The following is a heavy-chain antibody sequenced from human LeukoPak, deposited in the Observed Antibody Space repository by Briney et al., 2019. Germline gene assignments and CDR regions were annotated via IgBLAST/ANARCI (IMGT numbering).Heavy chain of an antibody. CDR1: GFSFSDYY. J-gene: IGHJ3*02. CDR2: ISSSATYT. V-gene: IGHV3-11*03. Sequence: PGGSLRLSCAASGFSFSDYYMNWIRQAPGKGLEWVSYISSSATYTDYAESVKGRFTVSRDNAKNSLYLQMNSLRAEDTAVYYCARSFYDFLNGPYEEAFDMWGQGTMVTGSS. CDR3: ARSFYDFLNGPYEEAFDM. D-gene: IGHD3-3*01.